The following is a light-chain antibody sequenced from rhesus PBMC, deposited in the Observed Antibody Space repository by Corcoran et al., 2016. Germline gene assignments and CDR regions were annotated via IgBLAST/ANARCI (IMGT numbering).Light chain of an antibody. Sequence: QAALTQPRSVSGSPGQSVTISCTGTSSDIGGYNFVSWYQMHPGTAPKLMIYEVSKRPSGVSDRFSGSKSGNTASLTTSGLQAVDEADYYCCSYTGRYSFYIFGGGTRLTVL. V-gene: IGLV2-32*01. CDR2: EVS. J-gene: IGLJ1*01. CDR3: CSYTGRYSFYI. CDR1: SSDIGGYNF.